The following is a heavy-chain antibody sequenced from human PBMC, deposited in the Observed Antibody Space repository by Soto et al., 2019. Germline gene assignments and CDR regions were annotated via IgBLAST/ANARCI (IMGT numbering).Heavy chain of an antibody. CDR2: IYYSGTT. D-gene: IGHD3-10*01. J-gene: IGHJ4*02. Sequence: QVQLQESGPGLVKPAETLSLSCTVSGGSINNYYWSWIRQPPGKGLEWIGYIYYSGTTFYNPSLNSRVPMSVDRSKNQFSLKVNSVTAADTAVYYCARESYYGSGATVVAYWGQGTLVTVSS. CDR1: GGSINNYY. V-gene: IGHV4-59*13. CDR3: ARESYYGSGATVVAY.